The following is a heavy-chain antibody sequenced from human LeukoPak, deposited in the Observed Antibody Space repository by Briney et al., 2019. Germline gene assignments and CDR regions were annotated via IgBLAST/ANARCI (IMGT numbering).Heavy chain of an antibody. CDR3: AKFPYYDILTGFVAFDY. CDR1: GFTVSSNY. Sequence: GGSLRLSCAASGFTVSSNYMSWVRQAPGKGLEWVSVIYSGGSTYYADSVKGRFTISRDNSKNTLYLQMNSLRAEDTAVYYCAKFPYYDILTGFVAFDYWGQGTLVTVSS. J-gene: IGHJ4*02. V-gene: IGHV3-66*01. CDR2: IYSGGST. D-gene: IGHD3-9*01.